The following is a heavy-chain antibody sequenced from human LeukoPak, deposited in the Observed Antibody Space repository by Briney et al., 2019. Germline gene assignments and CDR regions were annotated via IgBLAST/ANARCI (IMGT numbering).Heavy chain of an antibody. V-gene: IGHV1-69*05. CDR3: AGTPVLMVYATFDY. J-gene: IGHJ4*02. CDR2: IIPIVGTA. D-gene: IGHD2-8*01. Sequence: ASVKVSCKASGGTFISYAISWVRQAPGQGGEWMGGIIPIVGTANNAQKLQGRGTNTTDEETSTAYMELSSLRSEDTAVYYCAGTPVLMVYATFDYWGQGTLVTVSS. CDR1: GGTFISYA.